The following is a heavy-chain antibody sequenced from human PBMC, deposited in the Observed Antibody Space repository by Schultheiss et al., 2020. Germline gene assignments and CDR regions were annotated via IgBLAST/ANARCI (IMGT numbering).Heavy chain of an antibody. CDR2: INPDGTMQ. CDR1: GFTFSSYG. Sequence: GGSLRLSCAASGFTFSSYGMHWVRQAPGRGLEWVANINPDGTMQRSVDSVRGRFTISRDNAKNSLYLQMNSLRAEDTALYYCAKDSGSWGYYFDYWGQGTLVTVSS. D-gene: IGHD3-16*01. J-gene: IGHJ4*02. CDR3: AKDSGSWGYYFDY. V-gene: IGHV3-7*03.